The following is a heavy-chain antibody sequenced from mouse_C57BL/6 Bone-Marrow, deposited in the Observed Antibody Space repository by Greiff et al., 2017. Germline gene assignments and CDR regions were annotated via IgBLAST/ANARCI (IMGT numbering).Heavy chain of an antibody. CDR1: GYTFTTYP. CDR3: ARSSTYFYDFDY. V-gene: IGHV1-47*01. J-gene: IGHJ2*01. Sequence: QVQLQQSGAELVKPGASVKMSCKASGYTFTTYPIEWMKQNHGKSLEWIGNFHPYNDDTKYNEKFKGKATLTVEKSSNTVYLELGRLTSDDSAVYYCARSSTYFYDFDYWGQGTTLTVSS. D-gene: IGHD5-1*01. CDR2: FHPYNDDT.